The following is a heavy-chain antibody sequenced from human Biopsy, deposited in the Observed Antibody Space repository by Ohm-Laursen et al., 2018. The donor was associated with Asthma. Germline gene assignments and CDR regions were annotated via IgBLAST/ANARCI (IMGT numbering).Heavy chain of an antibody. CDR2: IKHDGTEK. D-gene: IGHD3-3*02. CDR1: GSTFGDYW. Sequence: SLRLSCTASGSTFGDYWMSWVRQVPGKGLEWVANIKHDGTEKNHVDSLKGRFTISRDNAKNSLYLQMNSLRAEDTAVYYCARTFHFWSPYHAGHYQLWGQGTLVTVPS. J-gene: IGHJ1*01. V-gene: IGHV3-7*01. CDR3: ARTFHFWSPYHAGHYQL.